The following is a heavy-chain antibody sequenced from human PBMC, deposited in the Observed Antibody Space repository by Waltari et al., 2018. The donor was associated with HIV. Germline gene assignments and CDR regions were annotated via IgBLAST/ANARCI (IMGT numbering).Heavy chain of an antibody. J-gene: IGHJ6*02. CDR3: AGWATTKPNPPSYYYYGMDV. D-gene: IGHD1-26*01. CDR2: IIPILGIA. V-gene: IGHV1-69*04. Sequence: QVQLVQSGAEVKKPGSSVKVSCKASGGIFSSYAISWVRQAPGQGLEWMGRIIPILGIANYAQKFQSRVTITADKSTSTAYMELSSLRSEDTAVYYCAGWATTKPNPPSYYYYGMDVWGQGTTVTVSS. CDR1: GGIFSSYA.